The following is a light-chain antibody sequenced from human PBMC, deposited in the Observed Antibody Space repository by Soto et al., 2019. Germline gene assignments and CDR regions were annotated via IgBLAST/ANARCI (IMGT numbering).Light chain of an antibody. CDR2: KAS. Sequence: DIQMTQSPSTLSASVGDRVTITCRASPSISSWLAWYQQKPGKAPKLLIYKASSLESGVPSRFSGSGSGTEFTLTISSLQPDGFATYYCEQYNSYWSFGQGTKVVIK. J-gene: IGKJ1*01. V-gene: IGKV1-5*03. CDR3: EQYNSYWS. CDR1: PSISSW.